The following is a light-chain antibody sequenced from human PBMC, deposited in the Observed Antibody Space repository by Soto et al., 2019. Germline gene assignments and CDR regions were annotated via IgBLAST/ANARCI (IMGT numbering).Light chain of an antibody. CDR2: EAS. V-gene: IGKV1-33*01. J-gene: IGKJ4*01. Sequence: DIQMTQSPSSLSASVGDRVTITCQASQAIGNYLTWYQQKPGKAPKLLIYEASNLETGVPSRFSGSGSGTDFTFTINSLQPEDIATYYCQQYDDLPFTFGGGT. CDR1: QAIGNY. CDR3: QQYDDLPFT.